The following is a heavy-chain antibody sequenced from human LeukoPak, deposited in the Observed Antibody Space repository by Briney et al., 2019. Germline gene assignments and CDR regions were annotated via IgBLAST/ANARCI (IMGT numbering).Heavy chain of an antibody. Sequence: GGSLRLSCAASGFTFGSHWMHWVRQAPGRGLVWLSRIKSDGISTNYADSVKARFTISRGNAKSTLYLQMNSLRAEDTGVYYCARGDSEGSSAIDYWGQGTLVTVSS. V-gene: IGHV3-74*01. J-gene: IGHJ4*02. D-gene: IGHD6-19*01. CDR2: IKSDGIST. CDR3: ARGDSEGSSAIDY. CDR1: GFTFGSHW.